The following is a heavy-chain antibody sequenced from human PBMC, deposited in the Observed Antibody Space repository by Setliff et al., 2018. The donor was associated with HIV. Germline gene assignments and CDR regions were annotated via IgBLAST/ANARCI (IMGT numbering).Heavy chain of an antibody. CDR3: ARHEAVTTIFRSFRNAFDI. CDR1: GGSISNYY. J-gene: IGHJ3*02. Sequence: SETLSLTCTVSGGSISNYYWNWIRQSPGKGLELIGYVDDTGSTDYNPSLTSRVTISVDMSKNQFSLKLTSVTAADTAVYYCARHEAVTTIFRSFRNAFDIWGQGTMVTVSS. CDR2: VDDTGST. D-gene: IGHD4-17*01. V-gene: IGHV4-59*08.